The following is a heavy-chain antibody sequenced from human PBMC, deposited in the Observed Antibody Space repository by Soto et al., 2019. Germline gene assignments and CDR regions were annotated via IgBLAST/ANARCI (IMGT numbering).Heavy chain of an antibody. D-gene: IGHD5-18*01. Sequence: QVQLVQSEAEVKRPGSSVKVSCKASGGTFSTYTINWVRQAPGQGLEWMGRIIPMLGIANYAQKFQGRVTITADQSTTSAYLQLSSLRSEDTAVYYCAVLFTSMVFDYWGQGTLVTVSS. J-gene: IGHJ4*02. V-gene: IGHV1-69*02. CDR2: IIPMLGIA. CDR1: GGTFSTYT. CDR3: AVLFTSMVFDY.